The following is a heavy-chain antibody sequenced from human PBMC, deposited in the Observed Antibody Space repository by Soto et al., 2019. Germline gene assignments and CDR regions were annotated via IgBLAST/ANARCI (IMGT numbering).Heavy chain of an antibody. CDR1: GYTFTNYG. V-gene: IGHV1-18*01. Sequence: QVQLVQSGAEVKNPGASVKVSCKTSGYTFTNYGVGWVRQAPGQGLEWMGWISGSSGNANYAEKVQGRITLTTDTSTSTAYIELRSLRSDNTAVYYCAREMARLEGEYDYWGQGTLVTVSS. CDR2: ISGSSGNA. J-gene: IGHJ4*02. CDR3: AREMARLEGEYDY. D-gene: IGHD1-1*01.